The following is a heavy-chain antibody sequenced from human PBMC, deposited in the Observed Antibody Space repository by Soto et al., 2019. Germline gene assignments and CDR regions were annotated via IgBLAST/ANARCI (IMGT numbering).Heavy chain of an antibody. V-gene: IGHV3-30*03. Sequence: QVQLVQSGGGVVQPGGSLRLSCAASGFTFSSYAIHWVRQDPGKGLEWVADVSVDGSHNTYAVPVRGRFTISRDNSKKTVYLQMYSLRAEDTALYYCAQLGDGVSGDFDFWGQGTQGSVSS. CDR1: GFTFSSYA. J-gene: IGHJ5*01. CDR3: AQLGDGVSGDFDF. CDR2: VSVDGSHN. D-gene: IGHD2-21*01.